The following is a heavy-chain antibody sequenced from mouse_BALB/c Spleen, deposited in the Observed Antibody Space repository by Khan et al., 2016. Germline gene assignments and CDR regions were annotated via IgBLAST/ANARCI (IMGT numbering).Heavy chain of an antibody. CDR2: IRTKSNKYAT. CDR3: VSWDY. Sequence: EVQLVETGGGLVQPKGSLKLSCAASEFTFNTNAMNWVRQAPGKGLEWVARIRTKSNKYATYYADSVKDRFTISRDDSQSMLYLQMNNLKTEDTAMYYCVSWDYWGQGTTLTVSS. V-gene: IGHV10S3*01. J-gene: IGHJ2*01. CDR1: EFTFNTNA.